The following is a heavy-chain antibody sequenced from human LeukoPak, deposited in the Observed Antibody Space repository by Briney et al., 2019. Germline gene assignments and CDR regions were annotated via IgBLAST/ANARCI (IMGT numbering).Heavy chain of an antibody. CDR3: ARLSAYYYGSFFYYYMDV. CDR2: IAYDGSNQ. V-gene: IGHV3-30*03. Sequence: GGSLRLSCAASGFTFRSYGIHWVRQAPGKGLEWVAIIAYDGSNQYYADSVKGRFTISRDNAKNSVYLHMNNLRAEDTALYYCARLSAYYYGSFFYYYMDVWGKGTTVTVSS. J-gene: IGHJ6*03. CDR1: GFTFRSYG. D-gene: IGHD3-10*01.